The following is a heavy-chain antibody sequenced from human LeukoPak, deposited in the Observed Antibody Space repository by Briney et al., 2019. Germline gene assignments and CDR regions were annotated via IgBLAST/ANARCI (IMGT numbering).Heavy chain of an antibody. J-gene: IGHJ4*02. Sequence: GGSLRLSCAASGFTFSSYAMSWVRQAPGKGLEWVSAISGSGGSTYYADSVKGRFTISRDNSKNTLYLQMNGLRAEDTAVYYCAKVRMDCSSTSCYTLYFDYWGQGTLVTVSS. CDR2: ISGSGGST. V-gene: IGHV3-23*01. CDR1: GFTFSSYA. D-gene: IGHD2-2*02. CDR3: AKVRMDCSSTSCYTLYFDY.